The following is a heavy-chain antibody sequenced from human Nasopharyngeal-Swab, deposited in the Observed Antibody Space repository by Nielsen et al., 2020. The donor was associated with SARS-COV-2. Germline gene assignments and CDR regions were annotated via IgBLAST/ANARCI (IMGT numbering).Heavy chain of an antibody. CDR2: IYPGDFDT. J-gene: IGHJ4*02. CDR1: GYSFSTFW. Sequence: GESLSLSCTGSGYSFSTFWIAWVRQMPGQGMEWKGIIYPGDFDTSYSPSFQGQVSISVDKSISTDFLHWSSLKASDTAMYYCARSSTGVSHPYHSDFWGQGTQVTVPS. V-gene: IGHV5-51*01. CDR3: ARSSTGVSHPYHSDF. D-gene: IGHD3/OR15-3a*01.